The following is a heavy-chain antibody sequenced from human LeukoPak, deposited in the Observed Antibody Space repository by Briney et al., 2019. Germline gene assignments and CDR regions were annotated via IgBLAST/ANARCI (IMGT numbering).Heavy chain of an antibody. CDR3: ARVKVGGGHDAFDI. CDR2: IYTSGST. CDR1: GGSISSGSYY. V-gene: IGHV4-61*02. Sequence: SETLSLTCTVSGGSISSGSYYWSWIRQPAGKGLEWIGRIYTSGSTNYNPSLKSRVTISVDTSKNQFSLKLSSVTAADTAVYYCARVKVGGGHDAFDIWGQGTMVTVSS. D-gene: IGHD6-25*01. J-gene: IGHJ3*02.